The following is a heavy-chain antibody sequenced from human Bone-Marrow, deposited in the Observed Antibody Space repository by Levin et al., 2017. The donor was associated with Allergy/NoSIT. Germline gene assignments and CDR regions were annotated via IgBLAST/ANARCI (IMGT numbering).Heavy chain of an antibody. D-gene: IGHD2-21*02. Sequence: SETLSLTCTVSGHSPNDYYWSWTRQPPGRGLEWIGYVYFSGSTKYSPSLESRVSTSVDKSKNQFSLTLRPVTAADTAVYYCASLGGQAMATEQALDYWGQGTLVTVSS. CDR2: VYFSGST. J-gene: IGHJ4*02. V-gene: IGHV4-59*08. CDR1: GHSPNDYY. CDR3: ASLGGQAMATEQALDY.